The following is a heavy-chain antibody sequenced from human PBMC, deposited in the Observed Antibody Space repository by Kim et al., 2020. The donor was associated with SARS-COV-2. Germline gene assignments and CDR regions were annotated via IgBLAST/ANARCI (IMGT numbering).Heavy chain of an antibody. Sequence: ASVKVSCKASGYTFTGYYMHWVRQAPGQGLEWMGWINPNSGGTNYAQKFQGRVTMTRDTSISTAYMELSRLRSDDTAVYYCARVAYPPTYYYDSSGYGPFDYWGQGTLVTVSS. V-gene: IGHV1-2*02. D-gene: IGHD3-22*01. CDR3: ARVAYPPTYYYDSSGYGPFDY. CDR2: INPNSGGT. J-gene: IGHJ4*02. CDR1: GYTFTGYY.